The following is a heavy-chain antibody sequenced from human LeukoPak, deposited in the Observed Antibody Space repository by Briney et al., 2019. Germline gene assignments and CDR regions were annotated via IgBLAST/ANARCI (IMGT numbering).Heavy chain of an antibody. V-gene: IGHV4-59*01. CDR1: GGSISSYY. CDR2: IYYSGRT. Sequence: SETLSLTCTVSGGSISSYYWSWIRQPPGKGLEWIGYIYYSGRTNYNPSLKSRVTISADTSKNQFSLKLSSVTAADTAVYYCARGEYSSSHYYYYYMDVWAKGTTVTVSS. CDR3: ARGEYSSSHYYYYYMDV. J-gene: IGHJ6*03. D-gene: IGHD6-6*01.